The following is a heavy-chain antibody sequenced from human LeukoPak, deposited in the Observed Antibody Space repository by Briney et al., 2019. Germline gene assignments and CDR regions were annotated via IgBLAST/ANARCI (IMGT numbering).Heavy chain of an antibody. V-gene: IGHV6-1*01. D-gene: IGHD3-10*01. CDR1: GDSVSGSPAV. J-gene: IGHJ4*02. CDR3: ARGAVRGGTNFDY. Sequence: SQTLSLTCAISGDSVSGSPAVWNWIRQSPSRGLEWLGGAYYRSKWNIDYAESVKGRIAITPDTSKNQLSLQLDSVTPEDTAVYYCARGAVRGGTNFDYWGQGTLVAVSS. CDR2: AYYRSKWNI.